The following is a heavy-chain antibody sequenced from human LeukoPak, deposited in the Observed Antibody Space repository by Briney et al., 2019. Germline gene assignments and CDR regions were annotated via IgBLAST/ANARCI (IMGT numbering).Heavy chain of an antibody. CDR1: GFIFDDYA. Sequence: PGGSLRLSCAASGFIFDDYAMHWVRQAPGKGLEWVPGISWDSDSIDYADSVKGRFTISRDNAKNSLYLQMNSLRAEDTAVYYCAREGGELRYFDWLSLPVDYWGQGTLVTVSS. CDR3: AREGGELRYFDWLSLPVDY. J-gene: IGHJ4*02. V-gene: IGHV3-9*01. D-gene: IGHD3-9*01. CDR2: ISWDSDSI.